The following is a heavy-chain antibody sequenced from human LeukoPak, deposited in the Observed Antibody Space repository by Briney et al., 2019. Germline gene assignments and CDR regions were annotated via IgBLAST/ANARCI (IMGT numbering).Heavy chain of an antibody. Sequence: QSGGSLRLSCAASGFTFSSYAMSWVRQAPGKGLEWVSAISGSGGSTYYADSVKGRFTISRDNSKNTLYLQMNSLRAEDTAVYYCAKPGNYGDYVLGKIPIFDYWGQGTLVTVSS. CDR1: GFTFSSYA. CDR2: ISGSGGST. J-gene: IGHJ4*02. CDR3: AKPGNYGDYVLGKIPIFDY. V-gene: IGHV3-23*01. D-gene: IGHD4-17*01.